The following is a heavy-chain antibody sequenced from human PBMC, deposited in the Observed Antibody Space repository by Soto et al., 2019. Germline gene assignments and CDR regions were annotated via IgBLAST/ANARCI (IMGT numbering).Heavy chain of an antibody. J-gene: IGHJ4*02. CDR3: ARDKGHYYDSSGYYYY. V-gene: IGHV1-69*10. CDR2: IIPILGIA. D-gene: IGHD3-22*01. Sequence: ASVKVSCNASGGTFSSYAISWVRQSPGQGLEWMGGIIPILGIANYAQKFQGRVTITADKSTSTAYMELSSLRSEDTAVYYCARDKGHYYDSSGYYYYWGQGTLVTVSS. CDR1: GGTFSSYA.